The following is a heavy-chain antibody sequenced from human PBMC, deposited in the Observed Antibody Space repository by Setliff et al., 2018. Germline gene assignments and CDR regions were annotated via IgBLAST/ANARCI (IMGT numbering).Heavy chain of an antibody. D-gene: IGHD3-10*01. CDR3: ARDFYSYGSRSYYKTNLDY. V-gene: IGHV3-30*02. CDR1: GFRFSDLY. J-gene: IGHJ4*02. Sequence: PGGSLRLSCAASGFRFSDLYMSWVRQAPGKGLEWVAFIRYDGYNKYYADSVQGRFTISRDNSKNTLFLQMDSLRDDDTAVYYCARDFYSYGSRSYYKTNLDYWGQGTQVTVS. CDR2: IRYDGYNK.